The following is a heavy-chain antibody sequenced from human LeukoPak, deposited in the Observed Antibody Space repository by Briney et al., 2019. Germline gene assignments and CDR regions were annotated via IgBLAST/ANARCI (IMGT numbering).Heavy chain of an antibody. V-gene: IGHV3-21*04. J-gene: IGHJ4*02. Sequence: GGSLRLSCAASGFTFSSYSMNWVRQAPGKGLEWVSSISSSSSYTNYADSVKGRFTISRDNAKNSLYLQMNSLRAEDTAVYYCARIGGAYGSGSYYLHFDYWGQGTLVTVSS. CDR1: GFTFSSYS. CDR2: ISSSSSYT. CDR3: ARIGGAYGSGSYYLHFDY. D-gene: IGHD3-10*01.